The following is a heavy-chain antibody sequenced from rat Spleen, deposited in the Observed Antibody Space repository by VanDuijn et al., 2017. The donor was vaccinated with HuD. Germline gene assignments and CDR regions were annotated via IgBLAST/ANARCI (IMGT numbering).Heavy chain of an antibody. CDR3: ARRHYRYTDYFDY. J-gene: IGHJ2*01. CDR1: GLVFSDYG. D-gene: IGHD1-11*01. CDR2: ISYGDSSGHSST. Sequence: EVQLVESGGGLVQPGRSLKLSCADSGLVFSDYGMAWVRQAAMKGLEWVATISYGDSSGHSSTYYRDSVKGRFTISRANAKSTLNLQMDSLRSEDTATYYCARRHYRYTDYFDYWGQGVMVTVSS. V-gene: IGHV5-29*01.